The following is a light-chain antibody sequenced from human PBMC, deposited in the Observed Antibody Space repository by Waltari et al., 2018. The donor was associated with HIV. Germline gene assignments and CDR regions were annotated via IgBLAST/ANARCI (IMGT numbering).Light chain of an antibody. CDR2: GTA. CDR3: HQYGTSPYT. J-gene: IGKJ2*01. Sequence: EIVSTQSPGTLPLSPGERATLSCRASQIVSTRNLGWYQQKPGQAPRLLIYGTASRATGIPDRFSGSGSGTDFTLTISRLEPEDFAVYYCHQYGTSPYTFGQGTKLEIK. V-gene: IGKV3-20*01. CDR1: QIVSTRN.